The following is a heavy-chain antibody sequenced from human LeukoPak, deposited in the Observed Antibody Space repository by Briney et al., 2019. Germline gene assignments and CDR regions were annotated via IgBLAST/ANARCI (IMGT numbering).Heavy chain of an antibody. CDR2: IISIFGTA. D-gene: IGHD2-21*02. J-gene: IGHJ4*02. CDR1: GGTFSSYA. CDR3: ALGDFIPYYFDY. Sequence: SVKVSCKASGGTFSSYAISWVRQAPGQGLEWMGGIISIFGTANYAQKFQGRVTITADKSTSTAYMELSSLRSEDTAVYYCALGDFIPYYFDYWGQGTLVTVSS. V-gene: IGHV1-69*06.